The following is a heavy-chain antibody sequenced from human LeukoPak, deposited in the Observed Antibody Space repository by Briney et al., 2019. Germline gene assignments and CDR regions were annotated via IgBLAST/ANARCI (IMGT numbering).Heavy chain of an antibody. CDR3: ARDSNVPYYYYYMDV. D-gene: IGHD4-11*01. Sequence: SETLSLTCTVSGGSISSSSYYWGWIRQPPGKRLEWIGSIYYSGSTYYNPSLKSRVTISVDTSKNQFSLKLTSVTAADTAVYYCARDSNVPYYYYYMDVWGKGTTVTVSS. CDR2: IYYSGST. V-gene: IGHV4-39*07. CDR1: GGSISSSSYY. J-gene: IGHJ6*03.